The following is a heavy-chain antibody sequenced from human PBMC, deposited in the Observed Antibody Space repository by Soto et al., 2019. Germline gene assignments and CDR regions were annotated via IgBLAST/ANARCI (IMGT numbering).Heavy chain of an antibody. CDR2: INPKSGGT. J-gene: IGHJ6*02. D-gene: IGHD2-8*01. CDR3: ARGHSTDCSNGVCSFFYNHEMDV. Sequence: AAVKVSCKASGYSFTDYHIHWVRQAPGQGLEWLGRINPKSGGTSTAQKFQGWVTMTRDRSISTVYMELTRLRSDDTAVYFCARGHSTDCSNGVCSFFYNHEMDVWGQGTTVTVSS. V-gene: IGHV1-2*04. CDR1: GYSFTDYH.